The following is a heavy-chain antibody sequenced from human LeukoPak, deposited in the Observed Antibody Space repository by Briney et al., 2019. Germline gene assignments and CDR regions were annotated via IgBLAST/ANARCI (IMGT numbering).Heavy chain of an antibody. CDR2: ISWSGSTT. Sequence: GRSLRLSCVVSGFRFDDYGLHWVRQAPGKGLEWVSGISWSGSTTGYADSVKGRFTISRDSAKNSLYLQMDSLRVEDTALYYCAKDESTGGFAPGYFYGMGVWGQGTTATVSS. V-gene: IGHV3-9*01. CDR3: AKDESTGGFAPGYFYGMGV. D-gene: IGHD3-16*01. J-gene: IGHJ6*02. CDR1: GFRFDDYG.